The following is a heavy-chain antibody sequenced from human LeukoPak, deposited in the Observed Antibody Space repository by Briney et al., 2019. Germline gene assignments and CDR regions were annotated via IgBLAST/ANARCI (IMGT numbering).Heavy chain of an antibody. V-gene: IGHV1-2*06. Sequence: ASVKVSCKASGYTFTGYYMHWVRQAPGQGLEWMGRINPNSGGTNYAQKFQGRVTMTRDTSISTAYMELSRQRSDDTAVYYCAREDYLSSSPFDYWGQGTLVTVSS. CDR3: AREDYLSSSPFDY. CDR1: GYTFTGYY. CDR2: INPNSGGT. D-gene: IGHD6-6*01. J-gene: IGHJ4*02.